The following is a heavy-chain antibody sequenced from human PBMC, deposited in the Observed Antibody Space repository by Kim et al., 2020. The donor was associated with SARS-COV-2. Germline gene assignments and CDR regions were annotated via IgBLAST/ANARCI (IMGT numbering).Heavy chain of an antibody. CDR3: AKDSLWFGELSAYFDY. V-gene: IGHV3-23*01. Sequence: SGKGRFTISRDNSKNTLYLQRNSLRAEDTAVYYCAKDSLWFGELSAYFDYWGQGTLVTVSS. J-gene: IGHJ4*02. D-gene: IGHD3-10*01.